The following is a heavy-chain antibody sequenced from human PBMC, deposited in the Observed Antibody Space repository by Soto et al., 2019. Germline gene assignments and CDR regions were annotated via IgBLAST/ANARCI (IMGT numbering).Heavy chain of an antibody. J-gene: IGHJ5*02. CDR3: ARDGGYSDYFNWFDP. D-gene: IGHD5-12*01. Sequence: SETLSLTCTVSGGSISNGGYYWTWIRQHPGKGLEWIGYIYYSGSTFYNPSLKSRLTISVDTSKNQFSLKLSSVTAADTAVYYCARDGGYSDYFNWFDPWGQGTLVTV. CDR2: IYYSGST. CDR1: GGSISNGGYY. V-gene: IGHV4-31*03.